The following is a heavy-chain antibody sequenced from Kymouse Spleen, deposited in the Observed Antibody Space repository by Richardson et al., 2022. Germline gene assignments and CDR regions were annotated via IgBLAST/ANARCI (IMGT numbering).Heavy chain of an antibody. CDR1: GGSVSSGSYY. J-gene: IGHJ6*02. V-gene: IGHV4-61*01. CDR2: IYYSGST. D-gene: IGHD6-19*01. Sequence: QVQLQESGPGLVKPSETLSLTCTVSGGSVSSGSYYWSWIRQPPGKGLEWIGYIYYSGSTNYNPSLKSRVTISVDTSKNQFSLKLSSVTAADTAVYYCARDGYSSGWSYYYYYGMDVWGQGTTVTVSS. CDR3: ARDGYSSGWSYYYYYGMDV.